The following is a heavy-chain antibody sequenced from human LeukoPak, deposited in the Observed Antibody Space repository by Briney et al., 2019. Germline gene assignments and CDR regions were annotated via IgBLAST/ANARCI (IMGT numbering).Heavy chain of an antibody. V-gene: IGHV4-34*01. CDR3: ARAGYYYGSGSYFGY. J-gene: IGHJ4*02. CDR2: INHSGST. CDR1: GGSFSGYY. D-gene: IGHD3-10*01. Sequence: PSETLSLTCAVYGGSFSGYYWSWIRQPPGKGLEWIGEINHSGSTNYNPSLKSRVTISVDTSKNQFSLKLSSVTAADTAVYYCARAGYYYGSGSYFGYWGQGTLVTVSS.